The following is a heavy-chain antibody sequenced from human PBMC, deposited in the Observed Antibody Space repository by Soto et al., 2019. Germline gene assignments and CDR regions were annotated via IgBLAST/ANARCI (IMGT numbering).Heavy chain of an antibody. CDR1: GGSISSGYYY. CDR2: IYYSGST. V-gene: IGHV4-30-4*01. CDR3: ARGFLEWLLWFDP. D-gene: IGHD3-3*01. J-gene: IGHJ5*02. Sequence: SETLSLTCTVSGGSISSGYYYWSWIRQPPGKGLEWIGYIYYSGSTYYNPSLKSRVTISVDTSKNQFSLKLSSVTAADTAVYYCARGFLEWLLWFDPWGQGTLVTVSS.